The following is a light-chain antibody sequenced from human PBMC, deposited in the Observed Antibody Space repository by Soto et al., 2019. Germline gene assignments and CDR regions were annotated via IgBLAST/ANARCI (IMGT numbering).Light chain of an antibody. V-gene: IGLV1-44*01. CDR2: NND. J-gene: IGLJ2*01. Sequence: QSVLSQPPSASGTPGQRVTISCSGRSSNIGSNIVNWYQQLPGTAPKLLIYNNDQRPSGVPDRFSGSKSGTSASLAISGLQSEDEADYYCSAWDASLNAILFGGGIKLTVL. CDR3: SAWDASLNAIL. CDR1: SSNIGSNI.